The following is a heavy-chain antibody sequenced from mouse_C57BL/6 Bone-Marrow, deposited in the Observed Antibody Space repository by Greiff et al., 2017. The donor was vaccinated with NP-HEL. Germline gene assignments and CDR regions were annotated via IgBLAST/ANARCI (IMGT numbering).Heavy chain of an antibody. V-gene: IGHV1-50*01. CDR1: GYTFTSYW. J-gene: IGHJ2*01. CDR3: ARGRYWEVDY. D-gene: IGHD4-1*01. Sequence: VQLQQPGAELVKPGASVKLSCKASGYTFTSYWMQWVKQRPGQGLEWIGEIDPSDSYTNYNQKFKGKATLTVDTSSSTAYMQLSSLTSEDSAVYYCARGRYWEVDYWGQGTTLTVSS. CDR2: IDPSDSYT.